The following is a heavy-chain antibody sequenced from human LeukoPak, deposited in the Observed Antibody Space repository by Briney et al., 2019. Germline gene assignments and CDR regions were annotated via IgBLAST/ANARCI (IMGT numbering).Heavy chain of an antibody. CDR3: ARDRFRDERRKFDY. CDR2: ISYDGSNK. J-gene: IGHJ4*02. CDR1: GFTFSSYA. Sequence: GGSLRLSCAASGFTFSSYAMHWVRQAPGKGLECVAVISYDGSNKYYADSVKGRFPISRDTSKNTLYLQMNSLRTEDTAVYYCARDRFRDERRKFDYWGQGTLVTVSS. D-gene: IGHD1-1*01. V-gene: IGHV3-30*14.